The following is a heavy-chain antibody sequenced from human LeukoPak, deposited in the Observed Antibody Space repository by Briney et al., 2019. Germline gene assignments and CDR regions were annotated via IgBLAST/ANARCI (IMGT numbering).Heavy chain of an antibody. Sequence: ASVKVSCKASGYTFTSYGISWVRQAPGQGLEWMGIINPSGGSTSYAQKFQGRVTMTRDTSTSTVYMELSSLRSEDTAVYYCARTGGAAHAPLDYWGQGTLVTVSS. D-gene: IGHD6-6*01. CDR3: ARTGGAAHAPLDY. CDR1: GYTFTSYG. J-gene: IGHJ4*02. V-gene: IGHV1-46*01. CDR2: INPSGGST.